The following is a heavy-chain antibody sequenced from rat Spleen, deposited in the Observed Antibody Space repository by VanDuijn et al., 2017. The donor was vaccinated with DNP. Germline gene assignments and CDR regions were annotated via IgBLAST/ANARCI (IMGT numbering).Heavy chain of an antibody. V-gene: IGHV5-25*01. J-gene: IGHJ2*01. Sequence: EVQLVESGGGLVQPGRSLKLSCTASGFTFSNYFMAWVRRAPTKGLEWVASIAPSGVATYYLDSVRGRFFISRDNAKSTLYLQMDSLRSEDTATYYCARSNYFDYWGQGVMVTVSS. CDR3: ARSNYFDY. CDR1: GFTFSNYF. CDR2: IAPSGVAT.